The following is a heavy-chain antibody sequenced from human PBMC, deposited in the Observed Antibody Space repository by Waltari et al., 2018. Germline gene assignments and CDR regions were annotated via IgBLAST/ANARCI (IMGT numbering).Heavy chain of an antibody. CDR3: ARRGYYYDSSGYFT. CDR2: THYRGNT. CDR1: GGSISSSSYY. Sequence: QLQLQESGPGLVKPSETLSLTCTVSGGSISSSSYYWGWIRQPPGKGWEGIGSTHYRGNTYYNPFLKSRVTISVDTSKNQFSRKLSSVTAADTAVYYCARRGYYYDSSGYFTWGQGTLVTVSS. D-gene: IGHD3-22*01. J-gene: IGHJ4*02. V-gene: IGHV4-39*07.